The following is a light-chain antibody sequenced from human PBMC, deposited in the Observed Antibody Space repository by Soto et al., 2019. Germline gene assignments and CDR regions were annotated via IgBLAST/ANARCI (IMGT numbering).Light chain of an antibody. CDR3: QQYGGTPPIT. Sequence: EIVLTQSPGTLSLSPGERATLSCRASQSVGSSYLAWYQQKPGQAPRLXXYGASSRATGIPDRFSGSGSGTDFTLTISRLEPEDFAVYYCQQYGGTPPITFGQGTRLEIK. CDR2: GAS. V-gene: IGKV3-20*01. J-gene: IGKJ5*01. CDR1: QSVGSSY.